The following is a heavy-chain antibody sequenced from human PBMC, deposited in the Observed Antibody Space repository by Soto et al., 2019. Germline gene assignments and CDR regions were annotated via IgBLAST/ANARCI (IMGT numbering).Heavy chain of an antibody. CDR1: GFSVSSNY. J-gene: IGHJ5*02. D-gene: IGHD1-26*01. CDR3: ARHRHPRGTVGATSPLGP. V-gene: IGHV3-53*01. Sequence: GGSLRLSCAISGFSVSSNYLSWVHQAPGKGLEWVSVHYSGGSTYYADSVQGRFTISRDKSNNTLYLQMRRVRAEDTAVYFCARHRHPRGTVGATSPLGPWGQGTQVTVSS. CDR2: HYSGGST.